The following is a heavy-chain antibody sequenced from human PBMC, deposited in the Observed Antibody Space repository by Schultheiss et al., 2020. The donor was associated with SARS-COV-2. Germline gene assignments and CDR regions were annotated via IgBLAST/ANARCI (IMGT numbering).Heavy chain of an antibody. J-gene: IGHJ6*02. CDR3: ARHSSSFRYYYYYGMDV. CDR1: GGSISSGGYY. D-gene: IGHD6-13*01. Sequence: SETLSLTCTVSGGSISSGGYYWSWIRQHPGKGLEWIGSIYYSGSTYYNPSLKSRVTISVDTSKNQFSLKLSSVTAADTAVYYCARHSSSFRYYYYYGMDVWGQGTTVTVSS. V-gene: IGHV4-39*01. CDR2: IYYSGST.